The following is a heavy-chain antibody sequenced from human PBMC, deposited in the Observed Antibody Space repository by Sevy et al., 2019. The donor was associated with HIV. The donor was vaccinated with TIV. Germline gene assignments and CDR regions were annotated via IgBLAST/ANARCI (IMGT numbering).Heavy chain of an antibody. V-gene: IGHV3-9*01. D-gene: IGHD6-13*01. CDR2: ISWNSGSI. CDR1: GFTFDDYV. J-gene: IGHJ6*02. CDR3: AKDIDSSNRYGMDV. Sequence: GGSLRLSCAASGFTFDDYVMXXXXQAPGKGLEWVSGISWNSGSIGYADSVKGRFTISRDNAKNSLYLQMNSLRAEDTALYYCAKDIDSSNRYGMDVWGQGTTVTVSS.